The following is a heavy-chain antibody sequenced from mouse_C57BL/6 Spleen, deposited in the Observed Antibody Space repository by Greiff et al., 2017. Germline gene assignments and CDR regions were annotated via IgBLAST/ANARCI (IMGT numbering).Heavy chain of an antibody. V-gene: IGHV1-54*01. D-gene: IGHD2-4*01. CDR3: AREDYGAFAY. Sequence: QVQLQQSGAELVRPGTSVKVSCKASGYAFTNYLIEWVKQRPGQGLEWIGVINPGSGGTNYNEKFKGKATLTADKSSSTAYMQLSSLTSEDSAVYFCAREDYGAFAYWGQGTLVTVSA. CDR2: INPGSGGT. CDR1: GYAFTNYL. J-gene: IGHJ3*01.